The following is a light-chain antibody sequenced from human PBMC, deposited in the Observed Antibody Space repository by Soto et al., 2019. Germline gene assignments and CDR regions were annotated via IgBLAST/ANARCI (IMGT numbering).Light chain of an antibody. Sequence: AIQMTQSPSSLSASVGDRVTITCRASQGIRNALGWYQQKPGKAPKLLIYAASSLQSGVPSRFSGSGSGTDFTLTISSLQPEDFATYYCLQDYNYPLTFGGGTKVDIK. J-gene: IGKJ4*01. CDR2: AAS. CDR1: QGIRNA. V-gene: IGKV1-6*01. CDR3: LQDYNYPLT.